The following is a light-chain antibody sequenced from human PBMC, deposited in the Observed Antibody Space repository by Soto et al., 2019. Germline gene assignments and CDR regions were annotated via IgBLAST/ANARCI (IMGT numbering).Light chain of an antibody. J-gene: IGKJ1*01. CDR1: QSISSF. CDR2: GAS. V-gene: IGKV1-39*01. Sequence: DLQMTQSPSYLSASVGDRVTITFRASQSISSFLNWYQQKPGKAPKLLVYGASSVQSGVPSRVTGSGSGTDFTLTISSMQPECFATYFSPHIYSSHHTLGQGTKVDIK. CDR3: PHIYSSHHT.